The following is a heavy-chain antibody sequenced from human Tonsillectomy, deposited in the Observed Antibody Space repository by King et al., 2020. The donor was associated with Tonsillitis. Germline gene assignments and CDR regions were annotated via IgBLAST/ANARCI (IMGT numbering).Heavy chain of an antibody. CDR1: GGSISSYY. CDR2: IFYSWST. J-gene: IGHJ4*02. Sequence: VQLQESGPGLVKPSETLSLTCTVSGGSISSYYWSWSRQPPGKGLDWMCYIFYSWSTNYNPSLKSRVSISLDASQNHFSLRLSSVTAADTAVYYCAEGANWYYFDYWGQGTLVTVSS. V-gene: IGHV4-59*01. D-gene: IGHD1-1*01. CDR3: AEGANWYYFDY.